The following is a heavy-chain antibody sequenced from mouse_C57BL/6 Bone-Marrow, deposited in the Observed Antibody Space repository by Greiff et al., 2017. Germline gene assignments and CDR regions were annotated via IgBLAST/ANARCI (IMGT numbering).Heavy chain of an antibody. CDR2: INYDGSST. CDR3: AREGSSLDAMDY. J-gene: IGHJ4*01. CDR1: GFTFSDYY. Sequence: EVHLVESEGGLVQPGSSMKLSCTASGFTFSDYYMAWVRQVPEKGLEWVANINYDGSSTYYLDSLKSRFIISRDNAKNILYLQLSSLKSEDTATYYCAREGSSLDAMDYWGQGTSVTVSA. D-gene: IGHD1-1*01. V-gene: IGHV5-16*01.